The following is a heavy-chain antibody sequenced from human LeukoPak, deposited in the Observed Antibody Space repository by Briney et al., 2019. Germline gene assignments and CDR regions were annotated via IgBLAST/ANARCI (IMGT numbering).Heavy chain of an antibody. D-gene: IGHD6-13*01. CDR1: GDSVTSSNW. Sequence: SETLSLTCAVSGDSVTSSNWWSWVRQPPGKGLEWIGDIYHSGATNYNPSLKSRVTISLDKSKDQLSLKLTSVTAADTAVYYCGRVSVAAGTRQFDYWGQGTLVTVSS. CDR2: IYHSGAT. J-gene: IGHJ4*02. V-gene: IGHV4-4*02. CDR3: GRVSVAAGTRQFDY.